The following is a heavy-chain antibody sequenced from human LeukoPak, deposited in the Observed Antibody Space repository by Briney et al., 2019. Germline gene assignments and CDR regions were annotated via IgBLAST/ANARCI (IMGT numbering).Heavy chain of an antibody. CDR1: GLTFHFNW. J-gene: IGHJ4*02. V-gene: IGHV3-74*01. Sequence: GGPLNFSGAALGLTFHFNWRPWVGKAQGKELVWFSRINSDGTNTTYADSVKGRFTISRDNAKNTLYLQMNSLRAEDTAVYYCARGQSFDWLTHEYWGQGTLVTVSS. D-gene: IGHD3-9*01. CDR2: INSDGTNT. CDR3: ARGQSFDWLTHEY.